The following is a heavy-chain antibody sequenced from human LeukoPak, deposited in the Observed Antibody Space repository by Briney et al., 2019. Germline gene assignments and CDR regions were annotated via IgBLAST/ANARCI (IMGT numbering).Heavy chain of an antibody. D-gene: IGHD2-2*01. CDR3: ARSPDRSSTSCSNWFDP. Sequence: SQTLSLTCTVSGGSISSGGYYWSWIRQHPGKGLEWIGYIYYSGSTYYNPSLKSRGTISVDTSKNQFSLKLSSVTAADTAVYYCARSPDRSSTSCSNWFDPWGQGTLVTVSS. CDR1: GGSISSGGYY. J-gene: IGHJ5*02. CDR2: IYYSGST. V-gene: IGHV4-31*03.